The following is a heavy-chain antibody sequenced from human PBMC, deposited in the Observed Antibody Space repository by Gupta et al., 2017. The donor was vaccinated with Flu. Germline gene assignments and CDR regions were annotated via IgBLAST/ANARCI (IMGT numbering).Heavy chain of an antibody. Sequence: AAGFTFSTYAMSWGRQAPGKGLEWVSGSSGSGGSKYYADSVKGRFTISRDNSKNTLCLQMNTLRAEDTAVYYCAKGPYSSSPGVDDGGQGTLVTVSS. J-gene: IGHJ4*02. CDR1: GFTFSTYA. CDR3: AKGPYSSSPGVDD. V-gene: IGHV3-23*01. CDR2: SSGSGGSK. D-gene: IGHD6-6*01.